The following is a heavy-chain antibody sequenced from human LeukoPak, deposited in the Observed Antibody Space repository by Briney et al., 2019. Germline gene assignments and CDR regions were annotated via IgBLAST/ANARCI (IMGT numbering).Heavy chain of an antibody. Sequence: SESLSLTWAVYGGSFSGYYWSWMRQPPGKGLEWIGEINHSGSTNYNPSLKSRVTISVDTSKNQFSLKLSSVTAADTAVYYCARVSPSGWYGSYYYGMDVWGQGTTVTVSS. CDR2: INHSGST. J-gene: IGHJ6*02. CDR1: GGSFSGYY. D-gene: IGHD6-19*01. CDR3: ARVSPSGWYGSYYYGMDV. V-gene: IGHV4-34*01.